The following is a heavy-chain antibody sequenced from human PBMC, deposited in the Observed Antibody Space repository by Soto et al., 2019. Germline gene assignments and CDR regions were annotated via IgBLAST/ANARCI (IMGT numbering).Heavy chain of an antibody. V-gene: IGHV1-18*01. CDR2: ISAYNGNT. CDR1: GGTFSSYT. J-gene: IGHJ4*02. D-gene: IGHD3-10*01. Sequence: ASVKVSCKASGGTFSSYTISWVRQAPGQGLEWMGWISAYNGNTNYAQKLQGRVTMTTDTSTSTAYMELRSLRSDDTAVYYCARDNAPSYYYGPGSPPVFDYRGQGTLVTVSS. CDR3: ARDNAPSYYYGPGSPPVFDY.